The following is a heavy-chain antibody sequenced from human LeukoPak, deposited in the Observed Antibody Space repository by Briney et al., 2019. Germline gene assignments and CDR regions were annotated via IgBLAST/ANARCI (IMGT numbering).Heavy chain of an antibody. CDR3: ARDMVRGPVGP. D-gene: IGHD3-10*01. Sequence: SETLSLTCTVSGGSISSSSYYWGWIRQPPGKGLEWIGSIYYSGSTYYNPSLKSRVTISVDTSKNQFSLKLSSVTAADTAVYYCARDMVRGPVGPWGQGTLVTVSS. J-gene: IGHJ5*02. CDR2: IYYSGST. V-gene: IGHV4-39*02. CDR1: GGSISSSSYY.